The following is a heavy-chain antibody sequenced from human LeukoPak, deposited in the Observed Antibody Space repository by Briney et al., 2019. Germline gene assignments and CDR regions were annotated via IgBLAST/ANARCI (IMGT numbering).Heavy chain of an antibody. Sequence: GGSLRLSCAASGFTFSHYAMSWVRQAPGKGLEWVSLISGSGQSTKYADSVKGRFTISRDNSYNTLYLQMNSLRAEDTAIYYCARDYSYGYHSDYWGQGTLVTVSS. V-gene: IGHV3-23*01. CDR3: ARDYSYGYHSDY. D-gene: IGHD5-18*01. CDR1: GFTFSHYA. J-gene: IGHJ4*02. CDR2: ISGSGQST.